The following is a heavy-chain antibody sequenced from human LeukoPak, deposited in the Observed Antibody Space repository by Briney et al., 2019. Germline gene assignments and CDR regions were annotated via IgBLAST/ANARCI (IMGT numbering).Heavy chain of an antibody. V-gene: IGHV3-7*01. CDR1: EFIFSRYA. CDR2: IRQDGVKK. J-gene: IGHJ6*03. CDR3: ARDYNHYMDV. Sequence: PGGSLRLSCAASEFIFSRYAMHWVRQAPGKGLEWVANIRQDGVKKNYVDSVKGRFTISRDNAKNSLYLQMNSLRAEDTAVYYCARDYNHYMDVWGKGTTVTVSS.